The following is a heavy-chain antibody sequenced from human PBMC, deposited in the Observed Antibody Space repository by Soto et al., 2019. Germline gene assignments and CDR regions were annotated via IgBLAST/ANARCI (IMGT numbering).Heavy chain of an antibody. CDR2: IYYSGST. D-gene: IGHD6-19*01. Sequence: SETLSLTCTVSGGPISSYYWSWIRQPPGKGLEWIGYIYYSGSTNYNPSLKSRVTISVDTSKNQFSLKLSSVTAADTAVYYCAREGYSSGWYYGRTGMDVWGQGTTVTVSS. J-gene: IGHJ6*02. CDR3: AREGYSSGWYYGRTGMDV. V-gene: IGHV4-59*01. CDR1: GGPISSYY.